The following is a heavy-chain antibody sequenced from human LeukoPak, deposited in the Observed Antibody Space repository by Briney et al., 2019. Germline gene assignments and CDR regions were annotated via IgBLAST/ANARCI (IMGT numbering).Heavy chain of an antibody. CDR1: GFTFSSYE. CDR3: AREDDYYYYYMDV. CDR2: ISSSGSTI. V-gene: IGHV3-48*03. Sequence: GGSLRLSCAASGFTFSSYEMNWVRQAPGKGLEWVSYISSSGSTIYYADSVKGRFTISRDNAKNSLYLQMNSLRAEDTAVYYCAREDDYYYYYMDVWGKGTTVTISS. J-gene: IGHJ6*03.